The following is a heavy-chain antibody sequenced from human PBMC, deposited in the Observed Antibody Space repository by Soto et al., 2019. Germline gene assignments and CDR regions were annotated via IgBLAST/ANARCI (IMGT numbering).Heavy chain of an antibody. CDR2: VYYRGRS. CDR1: GGSVTNSSYY. V-gene: IGHV4-39*01. J-gene: IGHJ4*02. D-gene: IGHD4-17*01. CDR3: VSQRTTVPTQAYFDY. Sequence: PSETLSLTCTVSGGSVTNSSYYWGWIRQSPGKGLEWIGSVYYRGRSYSKSSVKSRVTTSVDTSKNRFSLSLNSATASDTAVYFCVSQRTTVPTQAYFDYWGPGALVTVSS.